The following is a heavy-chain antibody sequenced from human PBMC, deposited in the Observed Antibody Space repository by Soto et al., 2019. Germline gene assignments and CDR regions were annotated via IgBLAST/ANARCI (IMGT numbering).Heavy chain of an antibody. CDR3: ARSSFGSYYGMDV. CDR2: IKQDGSEK. Sequence: GGSLRLSCAASGFTFSSYLMSWVRQAPGKGLEWVANIKQDGSEKYYVDSVKGRFTISRDNAKNSLYLQMNSLRAEDTAVYYCARSSFGSYYGMDVWGQGTTVTVSS. CDR1: GFTFSSYL. J-gene: IGHJ6*02. D-gene: IGHD1-26*01. V-gene: IGHV3-7*03.